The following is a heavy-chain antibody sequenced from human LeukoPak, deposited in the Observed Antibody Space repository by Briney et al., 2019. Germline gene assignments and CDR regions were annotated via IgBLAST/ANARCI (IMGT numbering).Heavy chain of an antibody. V-gene: IGHV3-23*01. CDR1: GFIFTNYA. J-gene: IGHJ4*02. CDR2: ISGSGGST. D-gene: IGHD5-24*01. CDR3: AKDRDGYNTDFDY. Sequence: GGSLRLSCAASGFIFTNYAMTWVRQAPGKGLEWVSRISGSGGSTYYADSVKGRFTISRDKSKNTLYLQMNSLRAEDTAVYYCAKDRDGYNTDFDYWGQGTLVTVSS.